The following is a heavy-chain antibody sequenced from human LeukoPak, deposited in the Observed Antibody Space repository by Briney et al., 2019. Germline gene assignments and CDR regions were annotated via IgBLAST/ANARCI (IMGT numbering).Heavy chain of an antibody. CDR3: ARVLGYCSGGSCYPGY. CDR2: INSKSDTI. J-gene: IGHJ4*02. Sequence: GGSLRLSCVASGFTFSRYSMNWVRQAPGKGLEWVSYINSKSDTIYYADSVKGRFTISRDNAKNSLYLQMNSLRAEDTAVYYCARVLGYCSGGSCYPGYWGQGTLVTVSS. CDR1: GFTFSRYS. D-gene: IGHD2-15*01. V-gene: IGHV3-48*04.